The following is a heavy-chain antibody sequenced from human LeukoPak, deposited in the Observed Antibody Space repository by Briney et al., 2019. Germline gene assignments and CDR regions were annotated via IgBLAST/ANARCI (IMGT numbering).Heavy chain of an antibody. V-gene: IGHV4-34*01. CDR2: INHSGST. Sequence: SETLSLTCTVYGGSFSGYYWSWIRQPPGKGLEWIGEINHSGSTNYNPSLKSRVTISVDTSKNQFSLKLSSVTAADTAVYYCARELKSGCSSTSCRSYIWFDPWGQGTLVTVSS. D-gene: IGHD2-2*01. CDR3: ARELKSGCSSTSCRSYIWFDP. J-gene: IGHJ5*02. CDR1: GGSFSGYY.